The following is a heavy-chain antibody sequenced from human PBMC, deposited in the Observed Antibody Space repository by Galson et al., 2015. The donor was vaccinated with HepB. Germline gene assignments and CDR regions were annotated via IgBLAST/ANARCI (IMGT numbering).Heavy chain of an antibody. J-gene: IGHJ4*02. CDR3: ARRGGYCSSASCHTLDY. Sequence: QSGAEVKKPGESLKISCKGSGYSFTTYWIGWVRQMPGKGLEWMGIIYPGDSDTNYSPSFQGQVTISADKSISTAYLQWSSLKASDTAMYYCARRGGYCSSASCHTLDYWGQGTLVTVSS. V-gene: IGHV5-51*01. D-gene: IGHD2-2*02. CDR2: IYPGDSDT. CDR1: GYSFTTYW.